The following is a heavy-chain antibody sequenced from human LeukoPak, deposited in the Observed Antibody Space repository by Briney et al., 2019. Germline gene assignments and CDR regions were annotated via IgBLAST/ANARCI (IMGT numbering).Heavy chain of an antibody. Sequence: GGSLRLSCAASGFTFSSYGMSWVRQAPGKGLEWVSAISGSGGSTYYADSVKGRFTISRDNSKNTLYLQMNSQRAEDTAVYYCAKRDYYDSSGSGFDYWGQGTLVTVSS. CDR1: GFTFSSYG. CDR2: ISGSGGST. CDR3: AKRDYYDSSGSGFDY. D-gene: IGHD3-22*01. J-gene: IGHJ4*02. V-gene: IGHV3-23*01.